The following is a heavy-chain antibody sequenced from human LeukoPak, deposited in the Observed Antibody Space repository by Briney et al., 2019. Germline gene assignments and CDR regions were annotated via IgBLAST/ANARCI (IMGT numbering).Heavy chain of an antibody. CDR1: GFTFSSYA. J-gene: IGHJ4*02. V-gene: IGHV3-30-3*01. CDR2: ISYDGSNK. Sequence: GGSLRLSCAASGFTFSSYAMHWVRQAPGKGLEWVAAISYDGSNKYYADSVKGRFTISRDNSKNTLYLQMNSLRAEDTAVYYCARDAQLSSGWYEIDYWGQGTLVTVSS. D-gene: IGHD6-19*01. CDR3: ARDAQLSSGWYEIDY.